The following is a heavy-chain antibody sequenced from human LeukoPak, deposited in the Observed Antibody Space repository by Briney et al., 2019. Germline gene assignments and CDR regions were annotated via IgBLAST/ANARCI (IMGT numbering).Heavy chain of an antibody. CDR1: GGYINNPTYY. D-gene: IGHD2-15*01. Sequence: SETLSLTCSVSGGYINNPTYYWGWIRQPPGKGLEWIGSMHYSGSAYYNPSVKSRVTISVDTPNKQFSLKLNSVTAADTAVYYCAREREERGVVVYDAFDIWGQGTMVTVSS. V-gene: IGHV4-39*02. J-gene: IGHJ3*02. CDR2: MHYSGSA. CDR3: AREREERGVVVYDAFDI.